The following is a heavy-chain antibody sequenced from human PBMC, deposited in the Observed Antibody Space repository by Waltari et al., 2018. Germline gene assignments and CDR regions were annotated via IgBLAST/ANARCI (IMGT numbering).Heavy chain of an antibody. CDR2: TYYMSKWYN. CDR3: ARTLSGQWLVGWYFDL. Sequence: QVQLQQSGPGLVKPSQTLSLTCAISGDSVSSNSAAWHWIRQSPSRGLEWLGRTYYMSKWYNDYAVSVKSRITINPDTSKNQCSLQLNSVTPEDTAVYYCARTLSGQWLVGWYFDLWGRGTLVTVSS. V-gene: IGHV6-1*01. D-gene: IGHD6-19*01. CDR1: GDSVSSNSAA. J-gene: IGHJ2*01.